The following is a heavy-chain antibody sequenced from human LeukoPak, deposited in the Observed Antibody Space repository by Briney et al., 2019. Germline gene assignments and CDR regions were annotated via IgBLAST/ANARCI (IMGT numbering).Heavy chain of an antibody. CDR3: ARDSTWLLDY. V-gene: IGHV3-7*03. CDR2: IKEDRSVK. J-gene: IGHJ4*02. CDR1: GFIFSSHW. Sequence: GGSLRLSCTASGFIFSSHWMTWVRQSPGKGLEWVANIKEDRSVKYYVDSVKGRFTISRDNTKNALYLQMNSLRADDTAVYFCARDSTWLLDYWGQGTLITVSS. D-gene: IGHD6-19*01.